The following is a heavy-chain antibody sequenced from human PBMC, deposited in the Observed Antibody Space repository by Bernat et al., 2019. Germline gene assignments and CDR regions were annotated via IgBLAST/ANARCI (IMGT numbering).Heavy chain of an antibody. CDR2: IYYSGST. CDR3: ARQGKDYGDPDAFDI. V-gene: IGHV4-39*01. D-gene: IGHD4-17*01. CDR1: GGSISSSSYY. J-gene: IGHJ3*02. Sequence: QLQLQESGPGLVKPSETLSLTCTVSGGSISSSSYYWGWIRQPPGKGLEWIGSIYYSGSTYYNPSPKSRVTISVDTSKNQFSLKLSSVTAADTAVYYCARQGKDYGDPDAFDIWGQGTMVTVSS.